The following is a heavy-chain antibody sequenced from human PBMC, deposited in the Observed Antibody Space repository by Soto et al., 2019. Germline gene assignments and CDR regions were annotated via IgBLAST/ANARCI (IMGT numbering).Heavy chain of an antibody. CDR2: MNPNSGNT. CDR1: GYTFSSYN. D-gene: IGHD5-12*01. V-gene: IGHV1-8*02. J-gene: IGHJ3*02. CDR3: ARGGVYSGYDSSHAFDI. Sequence: ASVKVSCKASGYTFSSYNINWVRQAPGQGLEWMGRMNPNSGNTGYAQKFQGRVTMTRNTSISTAYMELSSLRSEDTAVYYCARGGVYSGYDSSHAFDIWGQGTMVTV.